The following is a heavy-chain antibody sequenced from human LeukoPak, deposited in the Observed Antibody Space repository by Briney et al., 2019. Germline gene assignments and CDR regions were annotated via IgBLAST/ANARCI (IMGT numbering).Heavy chain of an antibody. V-gene: IGHV3-7*01. CDR1: GFTFSSYS. CDR2: INHDGSEK. D-gene: IGHD1-26*01. Sequence: PGGSLRLSCAASGFTFSSYSMNWVRQAPGKGLEWVATINHDGSEKYYVDSVKGRFTISRDNAKNSLYLQMDSLRAEDTAVYYCARGGKYMFDYWGQGTLVTVSS. J-gene: IGHJ4*02. CDR3: ARGGKYMFDY.